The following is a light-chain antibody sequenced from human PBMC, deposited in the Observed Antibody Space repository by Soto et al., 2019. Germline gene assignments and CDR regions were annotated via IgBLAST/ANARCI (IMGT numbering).Light chain of an antibody. CDR2: DAS. J-gene: IGKJ1*01. CDR1: ESISSW. CDR3: QQYNSYSRT. Sequence: DIQMTQTPSTLSASVGDTVTITCRASESISSWLAWYQEKPGKAPKLLIYDASTLESGVPSRFSGSGSGTEFTPTISSLQPDDFATYYCQQYNSYSRTFGQRTKV. V-gene: IGKV1-5*01.